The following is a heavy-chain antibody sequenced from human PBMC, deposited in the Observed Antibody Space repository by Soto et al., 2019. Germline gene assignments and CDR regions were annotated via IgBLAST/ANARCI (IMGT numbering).Heavy chain of an antibody. Sequence: QVQLVQSGTEVKKPGSSVTVSCKASGGPYSKYSISWVRQAPGQGLEWMGRIIPIFDITNYAQKFQGRVTISAEKTTSTVYMGLRSLRSEDKAVYYCARSLLGDYYDSDGLDNWGQGTLVTVSS. D-gene: IGHD3-22*01. CDR2: IIPIFDIT. J-gene: IGHJ4*02. CDR3: ARSLLGDYYDSDGLDN. V-gene: IGHV1-69*02. CDR1: GGPYSKYS.